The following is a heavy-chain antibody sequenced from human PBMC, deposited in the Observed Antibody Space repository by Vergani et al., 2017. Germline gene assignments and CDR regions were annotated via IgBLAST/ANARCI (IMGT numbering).Heavy chain of an antibody. CDR3: ARASHFINCYSEAPNRPGYYYMDV. D-gene: IGHD2-21*01. Sequence: QVQLQESGPGLLKPSQTLSLTCTVSGASVSRGTYYWTWIRQPAGKKLEWIVRMYTSGHTIYNPSLESRVTMSVDTSKNQFSLQLSSVTAADTAVYYCARASHFINCYSEAPNRPGYYYMDVWGKGTTVTVSS. CDR1: GASVSRGTYY. CDR2: MYTSGHT. V-gene: IGHV4-61*02. J-gene: IGHJ6*03.